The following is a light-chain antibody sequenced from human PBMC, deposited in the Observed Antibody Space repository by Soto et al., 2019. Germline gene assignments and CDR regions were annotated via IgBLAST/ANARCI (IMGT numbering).Light chain of an antibody. J-gene: IGKJ1*01. CDR1: QSISSSY. CDR2: GVS. V-gene: IGKV3-20*01. Sequence: DIVLTQSPGTLSLSPGERATLSCRASQSISSSYLAWYQQKPGQAPRLLIHGVSTRATGIPDRFSGSGSGTDFTLTISRLEPDDFATYYCQQYETFSGTFGPGTKVEI. CDR3: QQYETFSGT.